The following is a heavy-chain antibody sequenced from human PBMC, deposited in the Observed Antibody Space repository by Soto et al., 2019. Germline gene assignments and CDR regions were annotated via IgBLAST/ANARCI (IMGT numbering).Heavy chain of an antibody. J-gene: IGHJ6*02. V-gene: IGHV1-8*01. CDR3: ARQTSSSSPDYYYYYGMDV. CDR1: GYTVTTYD. D-gene: IGHD6-6*01. CDR2: MTPKSRNT. Sequence: ASVKVSCKASGYTVTTYDINWVRQATGQGLKGTGWMTPKSRNTGYAQTFQGRVTMTSNTSISAAYMELSSLRSEDTAVYYCARQTSSSSPDYYYYYGMDVWGQGTTVTVSS.